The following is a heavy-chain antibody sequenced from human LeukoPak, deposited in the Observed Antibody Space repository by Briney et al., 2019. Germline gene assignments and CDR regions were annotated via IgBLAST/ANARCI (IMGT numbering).Heavy chain of an antibody. CDR3: ARVLGAPDY. D-gene: IGHD3-16*01. CDR1: GFTFSSYG. J-gene: IGHJ4*02. V-gene: IGHV3-33*01. CDR2: IWYDGSNK. Sequence: GGSLRLSCAASGFTFSSYGMHWLRQATGKGLEGVAVIWYDGSNKYYADSVKGRFTISRDNSKHTLYLQMNRLGAEDTALYYCARVLGAPDYWGQGTLVTVSS.